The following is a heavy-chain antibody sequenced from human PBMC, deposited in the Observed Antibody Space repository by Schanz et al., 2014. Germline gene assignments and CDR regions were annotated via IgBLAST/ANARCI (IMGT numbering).Heavy chain of an antibody. CDR3: ARGRTFDY. Sequence: QVQLVQSGAEVKKPGASVKVSCKASGYTFTSDSMHWVRQAPRQGLEWLGWMNPNSGNPGFAQKFRGRVTMTRNTSMSTAYIELHILTSEDTAVYYCARGRTFDYWGQGTLVTVSS. CDR2: MNPNSGNP. J-gene: IGHJ4*02. CDR1: GYTFTSDS. V-gene: IGHV1-8*02.